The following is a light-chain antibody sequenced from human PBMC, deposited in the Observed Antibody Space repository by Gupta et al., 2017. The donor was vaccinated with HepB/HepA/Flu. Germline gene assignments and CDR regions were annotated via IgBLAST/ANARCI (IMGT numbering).Light chain of an antibody. V-gene: IGKV1-39*01. CDR1: QSISSY. CDR3: QQNDSSPPYT. Sequence: DIKLSQATSSLSASVGDRVTFTCRASQSISSYLDWYQQNPGKAPKLLIYAASTMESGVPSRFSGSGSGTEFTLTISSLQPEDFAAYYCQQNDSSPPYTFGQGTRLEIK. CDR2: AAS. J-gene: IGKJ2*01.